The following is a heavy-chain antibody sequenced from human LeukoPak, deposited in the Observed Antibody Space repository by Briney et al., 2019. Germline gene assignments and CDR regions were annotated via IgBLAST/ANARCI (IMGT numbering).Heavy chain of an antibody. CDR3: ARSWSGFGELLSYFDY. J-gene: IGHJ4*02. CDR2: IWYDGSNK. D-gene: IGHD3-10*01. V-gene: IGHV3-33*01. CDR1: GFTFSSYG. Sequence: RGSLRLSCAASGFTFSSYGMHWVRQAPGKGLEWVAVIWYDGSNKYYADSVKGRFTISRDNSKNTLYLQMNSLRAEDTAVYYCARSWSGFGELLSYFDYWGQGTLVTVSS.